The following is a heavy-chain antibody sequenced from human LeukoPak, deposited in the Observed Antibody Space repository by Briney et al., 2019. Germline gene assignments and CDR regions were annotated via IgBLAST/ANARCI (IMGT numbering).Heavy chain of an antibody. J-gene: IGHJ2*01. Sequence: GSSVKVSCKASGGTFSSYAISWVRQAPGQRLEWMGRIIPIFGTANYAQKFQGRATITADKSTSTAYMELSSLRSEDTAVYYCARYSSGYSYWYFDLWGRGTLVTVSS. V-gene: IGHV1-69*06. D-gene: IGHD6-19*01. CDR3: ARYSSGYSYWYFDL. CDR1: GGTFSSYA. CDR2: IIPIFGTA.